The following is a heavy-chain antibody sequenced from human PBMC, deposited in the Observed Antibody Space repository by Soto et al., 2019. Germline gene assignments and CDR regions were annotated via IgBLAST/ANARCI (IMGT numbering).Heavy chain of an antibody. CDR3: AKVMVRGVDSCAFDI. CDR2: ISSDGSNK. Sequence: QVQLVESGGGWARLGRSLGFPCAAPEFTFGNYAFPWSPQAQGKGLEGVAVISSDGSNKYYADSVKGRFTISRDNSNNTLYLQMNSLRAEDTAVYYCAKVMVRGVDSCAFDIWGQGTVVTVSS. V-gene: IGHV3-30*18. D-gene: IGHD3-10*01. CDR1: EFTFGNYA. J-gene: IGHJ3*02.